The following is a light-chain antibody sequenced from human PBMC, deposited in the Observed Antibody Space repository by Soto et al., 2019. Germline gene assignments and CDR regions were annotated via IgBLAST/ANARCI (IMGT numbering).Light chain of an antibody. Sequence: DIQMTQSPSSLSASVGDRVSFHCRASHNISSFLNWYQQKPGKAPHALIYGTSGLHRGVPSRFSGSGSGTDFTLTISSLQPEDFATYFCQQSYSIPRTSGQGTRLEIK. V-gene: IGKV1-39*01. J-gene: IGKJ2*01. CDR3: QQSYSIPRT. CDR2: GTS. CDR1: HNISSF.